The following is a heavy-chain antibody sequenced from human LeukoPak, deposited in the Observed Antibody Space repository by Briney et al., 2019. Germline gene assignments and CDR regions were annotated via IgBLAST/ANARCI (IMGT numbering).Heavy chain of an antibody. CDR3: AREGIEQWLVRVDAFDI. CDR1: GGSFSGYY. V-gene: IGHV4-34*01. J-gene: IGHJ3*02. D-gene: IGHD6-19*01. Sequence: PSETLSLTCAVYGGSFSGYYWSWIRQPPGKGLEWIGEINHSGSTNYNPPLKSRVTISVDTSKNQFSLKLSSVPAADTAVYYCAREGIEQWLVRVDAFDIWGQGTMVTVSS. CDR2: INHSGST.